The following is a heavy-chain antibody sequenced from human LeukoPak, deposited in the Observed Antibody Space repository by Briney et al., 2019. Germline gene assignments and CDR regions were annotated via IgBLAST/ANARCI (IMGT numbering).Heavy chain of an antibody. V-gene: IGHV3-30*01. J-gene: IGHJ4*02. CDR2: ISSDGKNK. CDR1: GFTFSGYA. CDR3: ARVGDYYDSSGHFDY. Sequence: GRSLRLSCAASGFTFSGYAMHWVRQTPGKGLEWVAVISSDGKNKYYADSVKGRFSISRDKSMNTLYLQMNSLRTEDTAVYYCARVGDYYDSSGHFDYWGQGTLVTVSS. D-gene: IGHD3-22*01.